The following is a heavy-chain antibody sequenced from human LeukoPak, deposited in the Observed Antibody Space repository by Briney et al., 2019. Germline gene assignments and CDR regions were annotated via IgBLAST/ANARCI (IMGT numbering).Heavy chain of an antibody. J-gene: IGHJ4*02. V-gene: IGHV4-59*12. CDR1: GGSISSYY. D-gene: IGHD4-17*01. CDR3: ARGYGDYGDFDY. Sequence: PSETLSLTCTVSGGSISSYYWTWMRQAPGKGLEWIGYIYHSGSSTYYNPSLNSRLSISVDTSKNQFSLKLSSVTAADTAVYYCARGYGDYGDFDYWGQGTLVTVSS. CDR2: IYHSGSST.